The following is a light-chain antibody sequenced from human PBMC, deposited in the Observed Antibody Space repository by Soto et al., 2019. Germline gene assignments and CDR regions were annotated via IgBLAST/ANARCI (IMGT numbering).Light chain of an antibody. CDR3: QQYHAYPWT. Sequence: DIQMTQSPSTLSASVGDGVTITCRASQSVSLWLAWFQQKPGKAPILLIYDASTLESGVPSRFSGSGSGTEFTLTIRGLQPDDFATYYCQQYHAYPWTFGPGTKVQLK. CDR1: QSVSLW. V-gene: IGKV1-5*01. CDR2: DAS. J-gene: IGKJ1*01.